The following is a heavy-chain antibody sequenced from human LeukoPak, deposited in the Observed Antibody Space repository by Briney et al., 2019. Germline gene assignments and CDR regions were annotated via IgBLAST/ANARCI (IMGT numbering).Heavy chain of an antibody. CDR2: ISSSGRTI. D-gene: IGHD2-21*01. V-gene: IGHV3-11*01. J-gene: IGHJ4*02. CDR3: ARLRRERYSYLPFDY. Sequence: GGSLRLSCAASGFTFSNYYMSWIRQAAGKGLEGVAYISSSGRTIYYAHSVKGRFTISRGNTKNSLYLQMNSLGARDMALYYRARLRRERYSYLPFDYWGQQSLLTVSS. CDR1: GFTFSNYY.